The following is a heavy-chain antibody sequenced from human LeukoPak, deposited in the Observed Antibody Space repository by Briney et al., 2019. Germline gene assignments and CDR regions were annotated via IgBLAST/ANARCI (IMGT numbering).Heavy chain of an antibody. CDR3: ARDRPNHSSSWRDKGFLSY. V-gene: IGHV1-2*02. Sequence: ASVKVSCKASGYTFTGYYMRWVRQAPGQGLEWMGWINPNSGGTNYAQKFQGRVTMTRDTSISTAYMELSRLRSDDTAVYYCARDRPNHSSSWRDKGFLSYWGQGTLVTVSS. J-gene: IGHJ4*02. CDR2: INPNSGGT. CDR1: GYTFTGYY. D-gene: IGHD6-13*01.